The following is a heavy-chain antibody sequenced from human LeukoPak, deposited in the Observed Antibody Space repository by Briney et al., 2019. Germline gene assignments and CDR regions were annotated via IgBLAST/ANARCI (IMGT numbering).Heavy chain of an antibody. J-gene: IGHJ4*02. CDR3: ARLSGYDEYPDY. V-gene: IGHV1-18*01. CDR2: ISVYNGNT. CDR1: GYIFSSYG. Sequence: ASVKVSCKASGYIFSSYGISWARQAPGQGLEWMGWISVYNGNTNYAQKLQGRVTMTTDTSTSTAYMELRSLRSDDTAVYYCARLSGYDEYPDYWGQGTLVTVSS. D-gene: IGHD6-13*01.